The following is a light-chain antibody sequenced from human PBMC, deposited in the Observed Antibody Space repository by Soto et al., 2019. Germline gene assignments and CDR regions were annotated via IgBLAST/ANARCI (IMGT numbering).Light chain of an antibody. J-gene: IGKJ4*01. CDR2: GAS. CDR3: QQYNGWPLT. CDR1: QNVNTN. V-gene: IGKV3-15*01. Sequence: EIVMTQSPATLSVSPGEGATLTCRASQNVNTNLAWYQQRPGQAPRLLIYGASTRATGVPARFSGGGSGTEFTLTISSLQSEDFAIYCCQQYNGWPLTFGGGTKVELK.